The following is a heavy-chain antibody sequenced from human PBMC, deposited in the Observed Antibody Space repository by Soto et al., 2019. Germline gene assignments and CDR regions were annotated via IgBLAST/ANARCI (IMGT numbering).Heavy chain of an antibody. Sequence: GGSLILSCAASGFTFSSYAMHWVRQAPGKGLEWVAVISYDGSNKYYADSVKGRFTISRDNSKNTLYLQMNSLRAEDTAVYYCAREITAPGNYFYYGMDVWRQGTTVTVSS. V-gene: IGHV3-30-3*01. D-gene: IGHD1-26*01. CDR3: AREITAPGNYFYYGMDV. CDR2: ISYDGSNK. J-gene: IGHJ6*02. CDR1: GFTFSSYA.